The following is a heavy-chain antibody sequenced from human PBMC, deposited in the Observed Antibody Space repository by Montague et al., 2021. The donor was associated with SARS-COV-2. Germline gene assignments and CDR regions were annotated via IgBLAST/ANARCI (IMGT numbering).Heavy chain of an antibody. CDR1: DGSISSISYY. CDR3: ARKASRGITIFGVVTASYYFDY. Sequence: SETLSLTCTVSDGSISSISYYWVCKRHPPGLELDWVVSNSYTASTYHNPSLKSRITISVDTSKNQFSLKLSSVTAAATAVYYCARKASRGITIFGVVTASYYFDYWGQGTLVTVSS. CDR2: NSYTAST. D-gene: IGHD3-3*01. V-gene: IGHV4-39*01. J-gene: IGHJ4*02.